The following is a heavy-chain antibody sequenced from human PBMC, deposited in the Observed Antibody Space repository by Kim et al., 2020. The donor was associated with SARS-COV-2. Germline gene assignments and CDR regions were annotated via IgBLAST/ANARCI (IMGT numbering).Heavy chain of an antibody. D-gene: IGHD3-10*01. CDR1: GFNVSTNY. J-gene: IGHJ4*02. CDR3: ARTYYSSGGYYSLPTFHFDY. V-gene: IGHV3-53*01. CDR2: IYSAGSA. Sequence: GGSLRLSCAASGFNVSTNYMSWVRQAPGKGLEWVSIIYSAGSAYYAGSVKGRFTTSRDSSENTLYLHMNTLRADDKAVYYCARTYYSSGGYYSLPTFHFDYWGQGTQVTVSS.